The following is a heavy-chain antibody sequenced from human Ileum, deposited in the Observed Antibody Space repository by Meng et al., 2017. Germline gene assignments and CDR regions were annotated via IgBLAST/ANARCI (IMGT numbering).Heavy chain of an antibody. CDR2: IYYSGST. CDR3: ARDGRGASDWRVFDY. Sequence: AGSLRLSCTVSGASISGYYWNWIRQPPGKGPEWIAYIYYSGSTNYNPSLKSRVTISIDPSKNQFSLKLSSVTAADTAVYYCARDGRGASDWRVFDYWGQGTLVTVSS. V-gene: IGHV4-59*01. J-gene: IGHJ4*02. D-gene: IGHD6-19*01. CDR1: GASISGYY.